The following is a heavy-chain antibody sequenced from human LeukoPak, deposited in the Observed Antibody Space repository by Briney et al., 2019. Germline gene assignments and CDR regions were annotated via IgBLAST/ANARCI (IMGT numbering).Heavy chain of an antibody. Sequence: KSGGSLRLSCAASGFTFSSYSMNWVRQAPGKGLEWVSSISSSSSYIYYADSVKGRFTISRDNAKNSLYLQMNSLRAEDTAVYYCARDRHRDGYNGYPYWDQGTLVTVSS. CDR1: GFTFSSYS. CDR2: ISSSSSYI. J-gene: IGHJ4*02. CDR3: ARDRHRDGYNGYPY. V-gene: IGHV3-21*01. D-gene: IGHD5-24*01.